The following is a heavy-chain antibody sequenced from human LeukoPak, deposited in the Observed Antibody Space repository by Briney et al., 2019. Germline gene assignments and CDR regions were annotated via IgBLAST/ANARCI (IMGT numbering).Heavy chain of an antibody. J-gene: IGHJ4*02. Sequence: GGSLRLSCAASGFTFSSYGMHWVRQAPGKGLEWVAFIRYDGSNKYYADSVKGRFTISRDNSKNTLYLQMNSLRAEDTAVYYCAKDRGPVVADELIDYWGQGTLVTVSS. D-gene: IGHD2-15*01. V-gene: IGHV3-30*02. CDR3: AKDRGPVVADELIDY. CDR2: IRYDGSNK. CDR1: GFTFSSYG.